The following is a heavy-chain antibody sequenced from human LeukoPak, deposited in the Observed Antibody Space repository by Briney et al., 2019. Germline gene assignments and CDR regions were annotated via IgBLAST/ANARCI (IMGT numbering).Heavy chain of an antibody. J-gene: IGHJ6*03. V-gene: IGHV3-7*01. Sequence: PGGSLRLSCEASGFTFSKHWMSWVRQVPGKRLGWVANINQDGRETYHLDSVKGRFTISRDNAKNSLYLQMNSLRAEDTAVYYCARDRRSYDILTGYPYYYMDVWGKGTTVTVSS. CDR2: INQDGRET. CDR3: ARDRRSYDILTGYPYYYMDV. D-gene: IGHD3-9*01. CDR1: GFTFSKHW.